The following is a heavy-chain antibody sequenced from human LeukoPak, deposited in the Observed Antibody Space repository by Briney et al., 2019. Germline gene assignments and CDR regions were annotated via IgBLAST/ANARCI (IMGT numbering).Heavy chain of an antibody. Sequence: PGGSLRLSCSASGFTFSSYEMNWVRQAPGKGLEWVSYISSSGSTIYYADAVKGRFTISRDNDKNSLYLQMNSLRAEDTAVYYCASLTKTDAFDIWGQGTMVTVSS. CDR2: ISSSGSTI. J-gene: IGHJ3*02. CDR3: ASLTKTDAFDI. D-gene: IGHD3-9*01. V-gene: IGHV3-48*03. CDR1: GFTFSSYE.